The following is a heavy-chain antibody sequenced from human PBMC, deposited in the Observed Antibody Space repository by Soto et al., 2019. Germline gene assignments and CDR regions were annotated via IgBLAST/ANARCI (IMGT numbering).Heavy chain of an antibody. Sequence: SETLSLTCTVSGGSISSGGYYWSWIRQHPGKGLEWIGYIYYSGSTYYNPSLKSRVTISVDTSKNQFSLKLSSVTAADTAVYYCARVGSFIPGELSFPADAFDIWGQGTMVTVSS. V-gene: IGHV4-31*03. D-gene: IGHD3-16*02. CDR2: IYYSGST. J-gene: IGHJ3*02. CDR1: GGSISSGGYY. CDR3: ARVGSFIPGELSFPADAFDI.